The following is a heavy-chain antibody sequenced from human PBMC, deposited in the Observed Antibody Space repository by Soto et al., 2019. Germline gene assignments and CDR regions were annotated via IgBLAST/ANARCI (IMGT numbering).Heavy chain of an antibody. CDR1: GYTFSNCG. D-gene: IGHD2-2*01. CDR2: ISLYSDGT. V-gene: IGHV1-18*01. CDR3: ARVVPGAEAWFGP. J-gene: IGHJ5*02. Sequence: AAVKVSCKTSGYTFSNCGITWVRQAPGQPLEWLGWISLYSDGTNYAQKFQGRVSMTTDTSTTTAYMELRSLRSDDTAVYYCARVVPGAEAWFGPWGQGTLVTVSA.